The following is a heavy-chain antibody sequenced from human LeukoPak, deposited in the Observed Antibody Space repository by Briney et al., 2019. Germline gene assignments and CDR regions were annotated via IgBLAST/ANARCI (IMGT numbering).Heavy chain of an antibody. J-gene: IGHJ4*02. CDR1: GYSFSSYW. Sequence: GESLKISCKGSGYSFSSYWIGWVRQMPGKGLEWMGIIYPGDSDTRYSPSFQGQVTISADKSISSAYLQWSSLKASDTAIYYCARQPTYSNSWYLDYWGQGTLVTVSS. V-gene: IGHV5-51*01. CDR3: ARQPTYSNSWYLDY. CDR2: IYPGDSDT. D-gene: IGHD6-13*01.